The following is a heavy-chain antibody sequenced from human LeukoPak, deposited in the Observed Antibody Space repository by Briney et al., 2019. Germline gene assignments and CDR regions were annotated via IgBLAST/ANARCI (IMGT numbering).Heavy chain of an antibody. V-gene: IGHV3-23*01. D-gene: IGHD6-19*01. CDR2: ISDSGDIT. CDR3: AKDARRSDGWYFFDH. J-gene: IGHJ4*02. Sequence: GGSLRLSCAASGFAFSSQAMGWVRQAPGKGLEWVSVISDSGDITYYADSVKGRFTISRDNSKNTLYLQMISLRAGDTAAYYCAKDARRSDGWYFFDHWGQGTLVTVSS. CDR1: GFAFSSQA.